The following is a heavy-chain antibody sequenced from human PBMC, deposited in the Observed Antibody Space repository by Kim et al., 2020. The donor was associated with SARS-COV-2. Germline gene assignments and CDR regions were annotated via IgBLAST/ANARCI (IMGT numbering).Heavy chain of an antibody. CDR3: ARAVMTTVISWGLTEIGDGMDV. V-gene: IGHV1-69*04. CDR2: IIPILGIA. J-gene: IGHJ6*02. Sequence: SVKVSCKASGGTFSSYAISWVRQAPGQGLEWMGRIIPILGIANYAQKFQGRVTITADKSTSTAYMELSSLRSEDTAVYYCARAVMTTVISWGLTEIGDGMDVWGQGTTVTVSS. CDR1: GGTFSSYA. D-gene: IGHD4-4*01.